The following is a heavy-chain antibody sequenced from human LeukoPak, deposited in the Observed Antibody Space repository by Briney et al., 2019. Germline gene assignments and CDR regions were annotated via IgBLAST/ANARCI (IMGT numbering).Heavy chain of an antibody. V-gene: IGHV3-9*01. CDR3: AKGPRITWIDY. CDR2: ISWNSGSI. J-gene: IGHJ4*02. Sequence: GRSLRLSCAASGFTFDDYAMHWVRQAPGKGLEWVSGISWNSGSIGYADSVKGRSTISRDNAKNSLYLQMNSLRPEDTALYYCAKGPRITWIDYWGQGTLVTVSS. D-gene: IGHD2/OR15-2a*01. CDR1: GFTFDDYA.